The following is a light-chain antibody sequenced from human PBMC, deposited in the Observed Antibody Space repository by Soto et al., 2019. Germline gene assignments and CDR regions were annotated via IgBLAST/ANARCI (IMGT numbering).Light chain of an antibody. CDR1: QNVHRW. V-gene: IGKV1D-12*01. CDR2: AAT. Sequence: IQMTQSPSSISASVGDRVTITCRASQNVHRWLAWYQQRPGQAPKLLEWAATSLHDGVSSRFSGSGSGTEFTLSINSLQPEDSATYYCHQAQTFPYTFGPGTKV. J-gene: IGKJ3*01. CDR3: HQAQTFPYT.